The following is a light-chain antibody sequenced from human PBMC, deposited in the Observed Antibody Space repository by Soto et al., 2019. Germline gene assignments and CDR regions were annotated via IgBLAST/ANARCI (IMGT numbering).Light chain of an antibody. CDR3: QQYSNWPRT. Sequence: EIVMTQSPATLSVSPGEIATLSCRASRSVSSNLAWYQQRPGQAPRPLIYGASTRATDIPPRFSGSGSGTEFILTISSLQSEDFAVYYCQQYSNWPRTFGQGTKVDIK. CDR1: RSVSSN. J-gene: IGKJ1*01. CDR2: GAS. V-gene: IGKV3-15*01.